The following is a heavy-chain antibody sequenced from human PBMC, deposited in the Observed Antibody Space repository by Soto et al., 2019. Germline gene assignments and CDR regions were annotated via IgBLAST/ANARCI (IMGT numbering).Heavy chain of an antibody. V-gene: IGHV1-8*01. J-gene: IGHJ5*02. D-gene: IGHD3-16*01. CDR1: GYTFTSYD. CDR2: MNPNSGNT. CDR3: ARLDDYLWGSQNWFDP. Sequence: ASVKVSCKASGYTFTSYDINWVRQATGQGLEWMGWMNPNSGNTGYAQKFQGRVTMTRNTSISTAYLQWSSLKASDTAMYYCARLDDYLWGSQNWFDPWGQGTLVTVSS.